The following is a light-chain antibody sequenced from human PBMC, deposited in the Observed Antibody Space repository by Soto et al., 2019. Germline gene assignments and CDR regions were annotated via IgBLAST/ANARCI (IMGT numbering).Light chain of an antibody. Sequence: THSPPISDISAGXTXTRSXSASQSVSSNLAWYLERAGQAPMLVIYILYTSAPGIPAIFSGRATGTDFSLTIDSMRAICFAFYYCQQSHSAHPRTFGQGTR. CDR1: QSVSSN. J-gene: IGKJ5*01. V-gene: IGKV3D-15*01. CDR2: ILY. CDR3: QQSHSAHPRT.